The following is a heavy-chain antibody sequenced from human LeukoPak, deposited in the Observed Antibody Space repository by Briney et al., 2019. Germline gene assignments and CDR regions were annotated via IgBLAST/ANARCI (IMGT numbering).Heavy chain of an antibody. V-gene: IGHV7-4-1*02. Sequence: ASVKVSCKASGYTFTSYAMNWVRQAPGQGLEWMGWINTNTGNPTYAQGFTGRFVFSLDTSVSTAYLQISSLKAEDTAVYYCATSRSFSYYYYYMDVWGKGTTVTVSS. CDR1: GYTFTSYA. CDR2: INTNTGNP. CDR3: ATSRSFSYYYYYMDV. J-gene: IGHJ6*03. D-gene: IGHD2/OR15-2a*01.